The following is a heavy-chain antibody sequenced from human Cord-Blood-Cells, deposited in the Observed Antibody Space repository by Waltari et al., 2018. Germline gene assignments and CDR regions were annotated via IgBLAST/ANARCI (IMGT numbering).Heavy chain of an antibody. J-gene: IGHJ2*01. D-gene: IGHD3-22*01. CDR2: IWYDGSNK. V-gene: IGHV3-33*01. CDR1: GFTFSSYG. Sequence: QVQLVESGGGVVQPGRSLRLSCAASGFTFSSYGMHWVRQAPGKGLGWVAVIWYDGSNKYYADSVKGRFTISRDNSKNTLYLQMNSLRAEDTAVYYCASSSSGDDSSGYYWYFDLWGRGTLVTVSS. CDR3: ASSSSGDDSSGYYWYFDL.